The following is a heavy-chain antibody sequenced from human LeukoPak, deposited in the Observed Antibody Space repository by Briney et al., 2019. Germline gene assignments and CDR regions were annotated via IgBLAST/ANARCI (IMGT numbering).Heavy chain of an antibody. V-gene: IGHV3-30*02. J-gene: IGHJ4*02. D-gene: IGHD6-13*01. CDR2: IWYDGSIK. CDR3: AKAQTSSSWALFDY. CDR1: GFTFSSYG. Sequence: PGGSLRLSCAASGFTFSSYGMHWVRQAPGKGLEWVAAIWYDGSIKYYADSVKGRFTISRDNSKNTLYLQMNSLRAEDTAVYYCAKAQTSSSWALFDYWGQGTLVTVSS.